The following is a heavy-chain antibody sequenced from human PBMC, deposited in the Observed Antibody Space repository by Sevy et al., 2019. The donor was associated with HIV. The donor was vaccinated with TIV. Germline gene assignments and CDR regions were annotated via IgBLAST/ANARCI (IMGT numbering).Heavy chain of an antibody. V-gene: IGHV3-23*01. CDR1: GFTFNNYA. J-gene: IGHJ3*02. Sequence: GESLKISCAASGFTFNNYAMNWVRQAPGKGLDWVSTIFRSGDNTYYADSVKGRFTISRDNSNNTVSLQMNSLRAEDAALYYCAGAGYDSSDSFDAFDIWGQGTVVTVSS. CDR3: AGAGYDSSDSFDAFDI. D-gene: IGHD3-22*01. CDR2: IFRSGDNT.